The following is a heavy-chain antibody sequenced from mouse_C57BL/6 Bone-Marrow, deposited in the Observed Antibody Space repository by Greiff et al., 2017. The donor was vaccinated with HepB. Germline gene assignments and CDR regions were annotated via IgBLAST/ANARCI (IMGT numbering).Heavy chain of an antibody. V-gene: IGHV3-8*01. CDR3: ARSDYYGSSYWYFDV. D-gene: IGHD1-1*01. Sequence: EVKLQESGPGLAKPSQTLSLTCSVTGYSITSDYWNWIRKFPGNKLEYMGYISYSGSTYYNPSLKSRISITRDTSKNQYYLQLNSVTTEDTATYYGARSDYYGSSYWYFDVWGTGTTVTVSS. CDR1: GYSITSDY. J-gene: IGHJ1*03. CDR2: ISYSGST.